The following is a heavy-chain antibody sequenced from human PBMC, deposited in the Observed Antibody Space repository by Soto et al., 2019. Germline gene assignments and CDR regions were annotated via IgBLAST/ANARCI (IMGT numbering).Heavy chain of an antibody. J-gene: IGHJ5*02. Sequence: SETLSLTCTVSVGSVSSGNFYWSWIRQPPGKGLEWIGFIYYSESTNYDPSLKSRVAISVDTSKNQFSLQLSSVTAADTAIYYCARGRNGLVLSWGQGTLVTVSS. CDR2: IYYSEST. V-gene: IGHV4-61*01. D-gene: IGHD3-9*01. CDR1: VGSVSSGNFY. CDR3: ARGRNGLVLS.